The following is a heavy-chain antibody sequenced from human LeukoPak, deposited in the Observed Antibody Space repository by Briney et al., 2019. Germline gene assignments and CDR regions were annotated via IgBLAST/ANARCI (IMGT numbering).Heavy chain of an antibody. V-gene: IGHV3-66*04. CDR3: ASQDYGSGSSAFDS. D-gene: IGHD3-10*01. Sequence: GGSLRLSCAASGFTVSSNYMSWVRQAPGKGLEWVSVIYSGGSTYYADSVKGRFTISRDNSKNTLYLQMNSLRAEDTAVYYCASQDYGSGSSAFDSWGQGTMVTVSS. CDR2: IYSGGST. J-gene: IGHJ3*02. CDR1: GFTVSSNY.